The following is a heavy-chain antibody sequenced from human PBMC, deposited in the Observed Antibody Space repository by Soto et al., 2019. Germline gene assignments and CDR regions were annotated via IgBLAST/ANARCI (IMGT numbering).Heavy chain of an antibody. Sequence: SETLSLTCTVSGGSISGYYWSWIRQPPGKGLEWIGYIYYSGSTNYNPSLKSRVTISVDTSKNQFSLKLSSVTAADTAVYYCARGLISGYYLYDAFDIWGQGTMVTVSS. V-gene: IGHV4-59*01. J-gene: IGHJ3*02. CDR3: ARGLISGYYLYDAFDI. D-gene: IGHD3-22*01. CDR1: GGSISGYY. CDR2: IYYSGST.